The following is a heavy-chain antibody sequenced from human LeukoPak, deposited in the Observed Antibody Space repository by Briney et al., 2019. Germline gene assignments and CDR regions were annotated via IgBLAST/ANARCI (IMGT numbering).Heavy chain of an antibody. CDR2: ISSSSSYI. V-gene: IGHV3-21*01. CDR3: ARPMGGFYDFWSGTLRMDV. CDR1: GFTFSSYS. J-gene: IGHJ6*04. D-gene: IGHD3-3*01. Sequence: GSLRLSCAASGFTFSSYSMNWVRQAPGKVLEWVSAISSSSSYIYYADSVKGRFTISRDNAKNSLYLQMNSLRAEDTAVYYCARPMGGFYDFWSGTLRMDVSGKGTTVIVSS.